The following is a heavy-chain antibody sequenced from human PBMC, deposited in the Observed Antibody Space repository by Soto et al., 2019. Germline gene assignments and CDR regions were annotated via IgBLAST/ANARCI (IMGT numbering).Heavy chain of an antibody. CDR2: IIPILGIA. V-gene: IGHV1-69*04. J-gene: IGHJ5*02. CDR3: ARDMVIEYYDFWSGYYNWFDP. Sequence: ASVKVSCKASGGTFSSYTISWVRQAPGQGLEWMGRIIPILGIANYAQKFQGRVTITADKSTSTAYMELSSLRSEDTAVYYCARDMVIEYYDFWSGYYNWFDPWGQGTLVTVSS. D-gene: IGHD3-3*01. CDR1: GGTFSSYT.